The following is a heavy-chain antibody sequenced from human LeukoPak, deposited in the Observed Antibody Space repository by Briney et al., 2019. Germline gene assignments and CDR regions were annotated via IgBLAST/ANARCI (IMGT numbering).Heavy chain of an antibody. CDR3: AKDLRGSSSSGVFDY. Sequence: GGSLRLSCAASGFTFSSYAMSWVRQAPGKGLEWVSAISGSGGSTYYADSVKGRFTISRDNSKNTLYLQMNSLRAEDTAVYYCAKDLRGSSSSGVFDYWGQGTLVTVSS. J-gene: IGHJ4*02. D-gene: IGHD6-6*01. V-gene: IGHV3-23*01. CDR1: GFTFSSYA. CDR2: ISGSGGST.